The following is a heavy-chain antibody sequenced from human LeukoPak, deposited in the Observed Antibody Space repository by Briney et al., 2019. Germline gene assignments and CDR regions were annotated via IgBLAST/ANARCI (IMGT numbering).Heavy chain of an antibody. V-gene: IGHV4-34*01. Sequence: SETLSLTCAVYGGSLSVYYWSWIRQPPGKGLEWLGEINHSGSTNYNPPLKRRVTISVDTSKNQYSLKLSSVTAADTAVYYCARHALRYFDWLPAPFDYWGEGTLVTVSS. D-gene: IGHD3-9*01. CDR1: GGSLSVYY. CDR2: INHSGST. J-gene: IGHJ4*02. CDR3: ARHALRYFDWLPAPFDY.